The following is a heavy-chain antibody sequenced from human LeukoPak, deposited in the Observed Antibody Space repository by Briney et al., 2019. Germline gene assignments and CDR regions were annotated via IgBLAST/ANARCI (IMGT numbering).Heavy chain of an antibody. CDR2: ISGSASNT. V-gene: IGHV3-23*01. CDR1: GFTFSSYA. CDR3: ATERGDSPDY. D-gene: IGHD2-21*01. J-gene: IGHJ4*02. Sequence: GGSLRLSYAASGFTFSSYAMSWVRPAPGKGLEWVSAISGSASNTYYADSVQGRFTISRDNSKNTLFLQMNSLRAEDTAVYYCATERGDSPDYGGQGTLVTVSA.